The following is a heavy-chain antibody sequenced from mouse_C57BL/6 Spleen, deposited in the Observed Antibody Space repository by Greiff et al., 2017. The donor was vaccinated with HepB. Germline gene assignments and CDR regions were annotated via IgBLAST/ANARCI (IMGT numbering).Heavy chain of an antibody. Sequence: VQLQQSGAELVRPGASVKLSCKASGYTFTDYYINWVKQRPGQGLEWIARIYPGSGNTYYNEKFKGKATLTAEKSSSTAYMQLSSLTSEDSAVYFCVNDPWFAYWGQGTLVTVSA. J-gene: IGHJ3*01. CDR2: IYPGSGNT. V-gene: IGHV1-76*01. CDR1: GYTFTDYY. CDR3: VNDPWFAY. D-gene: IGHD2-3*01.